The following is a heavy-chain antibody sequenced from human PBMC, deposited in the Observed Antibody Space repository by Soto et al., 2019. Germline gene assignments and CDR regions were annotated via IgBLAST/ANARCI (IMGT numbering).Heavy chain of an antibody. J-gene: IGHJ4*02. CDR2: VNTVNGNT. V-gene: IGHV1-3*04. CDR3: AREAYYNVLSCSDY. CDR1: GYTFSRYT. Sequence: GASVKVSCKASGYTFSRYTLHWVRQAPGQGLEWMGWVNTVNGNTGYSLKFQGRVTISRDTSASTVYMELSSLTSEDTATYYCAREAYYNVLSCSDYWGQGALVTVSS. D-gene: IGHD2-21*01.